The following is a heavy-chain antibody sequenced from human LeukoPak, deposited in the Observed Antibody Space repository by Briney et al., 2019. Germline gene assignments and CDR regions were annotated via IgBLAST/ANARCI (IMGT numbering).Heavy chain of an antibody. CDR3: ARSPLYDGFDV. Sequence: SETLSLTCTVSGGSISGYCWSWIRQPPGKGLEWIGYIYDSGITYYNPSLKSRVTISGDTSKNHFSLKLSSVTAADTAVYYCARSPLYDGFDVWGQGTMVTVSS. CDR2: IYDSGIT. D-gene: IGHD2-2*02. V-gene: IGHV4-59*08. CDR1: GGSISGYC. J-gene: IGHJ3*01.